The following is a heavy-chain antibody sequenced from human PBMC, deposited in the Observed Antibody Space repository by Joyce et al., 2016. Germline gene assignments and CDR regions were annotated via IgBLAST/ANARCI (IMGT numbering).Heavy chain of an antibody. CDR1: GLTFSSYA. Sequence: EVQLLESGGGWVQPGGSLRLSCAASGLTFSSYAMSGVRQAPGKVLEWVSAISGSDDSTDHADSVRGRFTISRDNSKNTLYLQMNSLTAEDTAIYYCAKGTLGSCSGTTCYPLDSWGQGTLVTVSS. D-gene: IGHD2-15*01. J-gene: IGHJ4*02. V-gene: IGHV3-23*01. CDR3: AKGTLGSCSGTTCYPLDS. CDR2: ISGSDDST.